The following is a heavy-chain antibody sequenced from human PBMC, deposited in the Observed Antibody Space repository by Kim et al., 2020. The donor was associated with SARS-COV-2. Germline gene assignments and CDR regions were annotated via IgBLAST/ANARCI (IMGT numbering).Heavy chain of an antibody. CDR1: GFTFSSYA. CDR2: ISGSGGST. D-gene: IGHD4-17*01. Sequence: GGSLRLSCAASGFTFSSYAMSWVRQAPGKGLEWVSAISGSGGSTYYADSVKGRFTISRDNSKNTLYLQMNSLRAEDTAVYYCAKDRYGDRRDYYYYGMDVWGQGTTVTVSS. J-gene: IGHJ6*02. V-gene: IGHV3-23*01. CDR3: AKDRYGDRRDYYYYGMDV.